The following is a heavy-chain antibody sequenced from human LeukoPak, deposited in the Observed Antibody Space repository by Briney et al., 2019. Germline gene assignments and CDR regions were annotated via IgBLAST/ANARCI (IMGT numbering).Heavy chain of an antibody. Sequence: GGSLRLSCAASGFTFSSYAMHWVRQAPGKGLEYVSAISSNGGITYYANSVEGRLTISRDNSKNTLYLQMGSLRAEDMAVYYCAKDQLVLSYYYGMDVWGQGTTVTVSS. V-gene: IGHV3-64*01. D-gene: IGHD6-13*01. CDR2: ISSNGGIT. CDR1: GFTFSSYA. CDR3: AKDQLVLSYYYGMDV. J-gene: IGHJ6*02.